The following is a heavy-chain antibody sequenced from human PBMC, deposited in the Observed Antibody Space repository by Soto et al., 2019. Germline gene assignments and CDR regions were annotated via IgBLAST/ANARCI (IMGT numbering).Heavy chain of an antibody. J-gene: IGHJ5*02. V-gene: IGHV4-34*01. CDR1: GGSFSGYY. Sequence: SETLSLTCAVYGGSFSGYYWSWIRQPPGKGLEWIGEINHSGSTNYNPSLKSRVTISVDTSKNQFSLKLSSVTAADTAVYYCARTQKKQWLAGGWFDPWGQGTLVTVS. CDR2: INHSGST. D-gene: IGHD6-19*01. CDR3: ARTQKKQWLAGGWFDP.